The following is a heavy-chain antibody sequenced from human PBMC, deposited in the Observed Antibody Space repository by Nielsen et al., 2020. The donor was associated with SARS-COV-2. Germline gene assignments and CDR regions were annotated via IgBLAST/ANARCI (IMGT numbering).Heavy chain of an antibody. CDR2: IYTDGST. V-gene: IGHV3-66*01. J-gene: IGHJ6*02. CDR3: ARDNWGRMDV. Sequence: GESPKISCGASGFTISSSFMSWVRQAAGKGMEWVSVIYTDGSTSHADSVKGRFTISRDNSKNTLYLQMNSLRAEDTAVYYCARDNWGRMDVWGQGTTVTVSS. D-gene: IGHD7-27*01. CDR1: GFTISSSF.